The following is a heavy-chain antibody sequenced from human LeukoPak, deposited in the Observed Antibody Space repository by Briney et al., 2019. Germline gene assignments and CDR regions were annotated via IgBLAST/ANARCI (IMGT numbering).Heavy chain of an antibody. V-gene: IGHV1-18*01. D-gene: IGHD1-26*01. CDR1: GYTFISYG. CDR2: ISAYNGNT. J-gene: IGHJ4*02. Sequence: ASVKVSCKASGYTFISYGISWVRQAPGQGLEWMGWISAYNGNTNYAQKLQGRVTMTTDTSTSTAYMELRSLRSDDTAVYYCARARGSYYSDYFDYWGQGTLVTVSS. CDR3: ARARGSYYSDYFDY.